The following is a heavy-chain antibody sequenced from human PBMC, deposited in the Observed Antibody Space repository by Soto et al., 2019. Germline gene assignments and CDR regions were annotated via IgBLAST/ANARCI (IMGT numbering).Heavy chain of an antibody. CDR2: INSDGSST. D-gene: IGHD3-16*01. Sequence: GSLRLSCAASGFTFSSYWMHWVRQAPGKGLVWVSRINSDGSSTSYADSVKGRFTISRDNAKNTLNLQMNSLRAEDTAVYYCARAYLGDWLDPWGQGTLVTVSS. CDR3: ARAYLGDWLDP. J-gene: IGHJ5*02. CDR1: GFTFSSYW. V-gene: IGHV3-74*01.